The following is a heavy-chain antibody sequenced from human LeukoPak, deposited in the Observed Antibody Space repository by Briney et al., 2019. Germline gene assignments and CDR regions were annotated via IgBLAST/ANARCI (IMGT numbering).Heavy chain of an antibody. Sequence: GGSLRLSCAASGLTFSNYGMNWVRQAPGKGLEWVSYSSSTSTNINYADSVRGRFTISRDNAKRSLYLQMNSLRVEDRAVYYCARGGAARPDYWGQGTLVTVSS. J-gene: IGHJ4*02. CDR2: SSSTSTNI. V-gene: IGHV3-48*04. D-gene: IGHD6-6*01. CDR1: GLTFSNYG. CDR3: ARGGAARPDY.